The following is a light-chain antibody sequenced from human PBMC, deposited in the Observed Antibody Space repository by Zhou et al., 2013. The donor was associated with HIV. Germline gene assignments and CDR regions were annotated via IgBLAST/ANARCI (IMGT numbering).Light chain of an antibody. CDR2: GAS. CDR3: QQSFNTPPQT. V-gene: IGKV1-39*01. CDR1: QTIDNY. Sequence: DIQMTQSPTSLSASVGDRVTITCRPSQTIDNYLNWYQRKPGKAPKLLIYGASTLHSGVPSRFSGSGSGTDFTLTISGLQPEDFATYYCQQSFNTPPQTFGGGTKVEIK. J-gene: IGKJ4*01.